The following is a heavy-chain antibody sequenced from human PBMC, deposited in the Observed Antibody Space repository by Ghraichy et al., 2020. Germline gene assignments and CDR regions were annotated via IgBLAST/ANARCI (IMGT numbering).Heavy chain of an antibody. CDR2: ISSNGGST. CDR1: GFTFGSHA. CDR3: ARGLCSGDRGYSFYGIDV. Sequence: GGSLRLSCAASGFTFGSHAIHWVRQAPGNGLEWVTYISSNGGSTYYADSVKGRFTISRDNSKKTLFMQMNSLRTEDTAVYYCARGLCSGDRGYSFYGIDVWGQATKVYVAS. D-gene: IGHD2-15*01. J-gene: IGHJ6*02. V-gene: IGHV3-30-3*01.